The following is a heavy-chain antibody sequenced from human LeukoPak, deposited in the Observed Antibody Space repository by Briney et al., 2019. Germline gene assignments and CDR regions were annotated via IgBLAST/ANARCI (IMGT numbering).Heavy chain of an antibody. J-gene: IGHJ5*02. D-gene: IGHD6-13*01. CDR3: ARFGSSWYGGWFDP. CDR1: GSIFTNYW. CDR2: IYPGDSDT. V-gene: IGHV5-51*01. Sequence: GASLQISCKGSGSIFTNYWIGWGRQLPGKGLEWMGIIYPGDSDTRYSPSFEGQVTISADKSISTAYLQWSSLKASDTAMYYCARFGSSWYGGWFDPWGQGTLVTVSS.